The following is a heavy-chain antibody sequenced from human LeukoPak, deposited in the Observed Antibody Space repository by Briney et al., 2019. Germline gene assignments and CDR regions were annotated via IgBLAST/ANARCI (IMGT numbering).Heavy chain of an antibody. CDR2: ISYDGSNK. Sequence: GRSLRLSCAASGFTFGSYGMHWVRQAPGKGLEWVAVISYDGSNKYYADSVKGRFTISRDNSKNTLYLQMNSLRAEDTAVYYCAKDRGSGWEGIYYYYYGMDVWGQGTTVTVSS. V-gene: IGHV3-30*18. CDR3: AKDRGSGWEGIYYYYYGMDV. D-gene: IGHD6-19*01. J-gene: IGHJ6*02. CDR1: GFTFGSYG.